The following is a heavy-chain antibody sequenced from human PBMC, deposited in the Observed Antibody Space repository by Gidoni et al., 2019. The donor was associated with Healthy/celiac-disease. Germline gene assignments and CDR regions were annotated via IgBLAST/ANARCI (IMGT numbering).Heavy chain of an antibody. J-gene: IGHJ2*01. Sequence: QVQLVESGGGVVQPGRSLRLSCAASGFTFSSYAMHWVRQAPGKGLEWVAVISYDGSNKYYADSVKGRFTISRDNSKNTLYLQMNSLRAEDTAVYYCAREYYDILTGPDWYFDLWGRGTLVTVSS. D-gene: IGHD3-9*01. CDR2: ISYDGSNK. V-gene: IGHV3-30-3*01. CDR3: AREYYDILTGPDWYFDL. CDR1: GFTFSSYA.